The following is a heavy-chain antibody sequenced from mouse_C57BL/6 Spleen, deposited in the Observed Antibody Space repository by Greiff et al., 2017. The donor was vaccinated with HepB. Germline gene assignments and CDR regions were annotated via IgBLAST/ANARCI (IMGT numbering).Heavy chain of an antibody. CDR3: ARSSYDYDSYYYAMDY. J-gene: IGHJ4*01. Sequence: QVQLQQPGTELVKPGASVKLSCKASGYTFTSYWMHWVKQRPGQGLEWIGNINPSNGGTNYNEKFKSKATLTVDKSSSTAYMQLSSLTSEDAAVYYCARSSYDYDSYYYAMDYWGQGTSVTVSS. CDR2: INPSNGGT. V-gene: IGHV1-53*01. D-gene: IGHD2-4*01. CDR1: GYTFTSYW.